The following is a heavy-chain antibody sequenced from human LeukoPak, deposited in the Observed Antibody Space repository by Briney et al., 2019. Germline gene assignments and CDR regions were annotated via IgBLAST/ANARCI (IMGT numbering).Heavy chain of an antibody. J-gene: IGHJ4*02. Sequence: SETLSLTCTVSGGSISRSSYYWSWIRQPPGNGLEWIGYIYYSGSTNYNPSLKSRVTISVDTSKNQFSLKLSSVTAADTAVYYCARVTLLPTHIDYWGQGALVTVSS. V-gene: IGHV4-61*05. CDR3: ARVTLLPTHIDY. CDR1: GGSISRSSYY. D-gene: IGHD2/OR15-2a*01. CDR2: IYYSGST.